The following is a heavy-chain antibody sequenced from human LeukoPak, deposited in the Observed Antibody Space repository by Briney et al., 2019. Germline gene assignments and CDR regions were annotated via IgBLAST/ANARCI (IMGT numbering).Heavy chain of an antibody. J-gene: IGHJ3*02. D-gene: IGHD3-10*01. V-gene: IGHV3-23*01. Sequence: GGSLRLSCAASGFTFSSYAMTWVRQAPGKGLEWVSSISPSGSTTYYADSVKGRFTISRDNSKNTLYLQMNSLRAEDTAVYYCAKSGRFRGFDAFDIWGQGTMVTVSS. CDR2: ISPSGSTT. CDR3: AKSGRFRGFDAFDI. CDR1: GFTFSSYA.